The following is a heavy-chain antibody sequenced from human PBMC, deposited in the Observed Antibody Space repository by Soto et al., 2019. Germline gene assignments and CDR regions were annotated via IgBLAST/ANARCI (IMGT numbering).Heavy chain of an antibody. V-gene: IGHV3-30*03. CDR3: ARGGPLYDYSYYSGLDS. Sequence: GGSLRLSCAASGFTFSSYGMHWVRQAPGKGLEWVAIISYDGSNKYYADSVKGRFTISRDNSKNTLYLQMNSLRAEDTAVCYCARGGPLYDYSYYSGLDSWGQGTLVTVSS. CDR1: GFTFSSYG. J-gene: IGHJ5*01. D-gene: IGHD5-12*01. CDR2: ISYDGSNK.